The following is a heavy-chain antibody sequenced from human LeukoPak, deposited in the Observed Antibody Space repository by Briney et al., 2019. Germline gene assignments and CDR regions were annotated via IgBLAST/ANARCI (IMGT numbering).Heavy chain of an antibody. CDR1: GYTFNGDY. D-gene: IGHD3-10*01. CDR3: ARSYGSGSSYFDY. J-gene: IGHJ4*02. CDR2: INPNSGGT. Sequence: ASVKVSCKASGYTFNGDYMHWVRQAPGQGLEWMGWINPNSGGTNYAHKFQGRVTMTRDTSISTAYMELSRLRSDDTAVYYCARSYGSGSSYFDYWGQGTLVTVSS. V-gene: IGHV1-2*02.